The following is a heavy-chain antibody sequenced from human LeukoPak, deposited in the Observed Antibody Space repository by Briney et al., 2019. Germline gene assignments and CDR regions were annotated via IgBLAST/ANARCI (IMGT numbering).Heavy chain of an antibody. V-gene: IGHV4-38-2*02. CDR1: GYSISSGYY. J-gene: IGHJ4*02. CDR3: ARALPFENSSGEVDY. D-gene: IGHD3-22*01. Sequence: SQTLSLTCTVSGYSISSGYYWGWIRPPPGKGLEWIGSIYHSGNTYYNPSLKSRVTMSVDTSKNQFSLKLSSVTAADTAVYYCARALPFENSSGEVDYWGQGTLVTVSS. CDR2: IYHSGNT.